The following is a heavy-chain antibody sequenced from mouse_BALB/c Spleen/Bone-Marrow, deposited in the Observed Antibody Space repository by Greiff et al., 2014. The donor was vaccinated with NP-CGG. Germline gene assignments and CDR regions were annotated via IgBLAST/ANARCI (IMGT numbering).Heavy chain of an antibody. D-gene: IGHD2-14*01. CDR2: VDPANGNT. CDR3: ARYRLGTYFDY. J-gene: IGHJ2*01. Sequence: EVQLQQSGAELVKPGASVKLSCTASGFNIKDTYMHWVKQRPEQGLEWIGRVDPANGNTKYDPKFQGKATITADTSSNTAYLQLSSLTSEDTAVYYCARYRLGTYFDYWGPGTTLTVSS. CDR1: GFNIKDTY. V-gene: IGHV14-3*02.